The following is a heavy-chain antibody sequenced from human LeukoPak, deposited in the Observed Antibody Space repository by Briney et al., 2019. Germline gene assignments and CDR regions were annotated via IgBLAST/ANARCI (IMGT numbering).Heavy chain of an antibody. CDR1: GGSFSGYY. Sequence: SETLSLTCAVYGGSFSGYYWSWIRQPPGKGLEWIGSIVYSGTTHYDPSLKSRVTISVDTSKSQFSLRLSSVTAADTATYYCARDFGDHRIDYWGQGTLVTVSS. V-gene: IGHV4-34*12. CDR3: ARDFGDHRIDY. D-gene: IGHD4-17*01. CDR2: IVYSGTT. J-gene: IGHJ4*02.